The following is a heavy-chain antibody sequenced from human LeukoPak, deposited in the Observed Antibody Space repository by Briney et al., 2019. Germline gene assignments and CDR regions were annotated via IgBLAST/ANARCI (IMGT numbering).Heavy chain of an antibody. D-gene: IGHD2-15*01. CDR1: GGSISSGSYY. Sequence: SQTLSLTCTVSGGSISSGSYYWSWIRQPAGKGLEWIGRIYTSGSTNYNPSLKSRVTISVNTSKNQFSLKLSSVTAADTAVYYCARDTGYFDYWGQGTLVTVSS. CDR3: ARDTGYFDY. V-gene: IGHV4-61*02. J-gene: IGHJ4*02. CDR2: IYTSGST.